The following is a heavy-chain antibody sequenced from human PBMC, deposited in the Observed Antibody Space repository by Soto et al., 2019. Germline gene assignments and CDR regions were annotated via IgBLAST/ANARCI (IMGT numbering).Heavy chain of an antibody. Sequence: PGGSLRLSCAASGFTFSDYYMSWIRQAPGKGLEWVSYISSSSSYTNYADSVKGRFTISRDNAKNSLYLQMNSLRAEDTAVYYCARAPLAENFDYWGQGTLVTVSS. V-gene: IGHV3-11*05. CDR1: GFTFSDYY. J-gene: IGHJ4*02. CDR3: ARAPLAENFDY. CDR2: ISSSSSYT. D-gene: IGHD6-13*01.